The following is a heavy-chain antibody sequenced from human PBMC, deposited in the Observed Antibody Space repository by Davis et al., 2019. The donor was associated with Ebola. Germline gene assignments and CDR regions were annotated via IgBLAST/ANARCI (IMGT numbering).Heavy chain of an antibody. CDR2: INPNSGGT. Sequence: ASVKVSCKASGYTFTGYYMHWVRQAPGQGLEWMGWINPNSGGTNYAQKFQGRVTMTRDTSISTAYMELSRLRSDDTAVYYCARDSYYYDSSGYYPRGWYFDLWGRGTLVTVSS. V-gene: IGHV1-2*02. CDR3: ARDSYYYDSSGYYPRGWYFDL. CDR1: GYTFTGYY. J-gene: IGHJ2*01. D-gene: IGHD3-22*01.